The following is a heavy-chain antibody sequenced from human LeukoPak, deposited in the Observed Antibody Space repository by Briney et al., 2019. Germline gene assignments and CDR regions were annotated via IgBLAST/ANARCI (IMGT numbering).Heavy chain of an antibody. J-gene: IGHJ4*02. Sequence: SETLSLTCAVYGGSFSGYYWSWIRQPPGKGLEWIGEINHSGSTNYNPSLKSRVTISVDTSKNQFSLKLSSVTAADTAVYYCASQGKIAVAGFFDYWGQGTLVTVSS. D-gene: IGHD6-19*01. CDR3: ASQGKIAVAGFFDY. V-gene: IGHV4-34*01. CDR1: GGSFSGYY. CDR2: INHSGST.